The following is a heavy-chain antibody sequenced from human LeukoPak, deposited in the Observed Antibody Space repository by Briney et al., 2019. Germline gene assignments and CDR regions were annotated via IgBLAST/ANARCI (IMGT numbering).Heavy chain of an antibody. CDR1: GDSVSSNSAA. Sequence: SQTLSLTCAISGDSVSSNSAAWNWTSQSPSRGLEWLGRTYYRSKWYNDYAVSVKRRITINPDTSKNQFSLQLNSVTPEDTAVYYCARGVRITMIVVDWGQGTLVTVSS. CDR3: ARGVRITMIVVD. CDR2: TYYRSKWYN. D-gene: IGHD3-22*01. V-gene: IGHV6-1*01. J-gene: IGHJ4*02.